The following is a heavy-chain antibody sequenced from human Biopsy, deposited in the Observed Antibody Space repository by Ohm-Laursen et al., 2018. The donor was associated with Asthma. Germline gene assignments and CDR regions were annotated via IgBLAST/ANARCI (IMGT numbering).Heavy chain of an antibody. J-gene: IGHJ4*02. D-gene: IGHD2-8*01. CDR1: GFTFSSYA. CDR3: AKVHRVYAMVGYFDY. Sequence: SLRLSCTASGFTFSSYAMSWVRQAPGKGLEWASAISGSGGSTYYADSVKGRLTISRDNSKNTLYLQMNSLRAEDTAVYYCAKVHRVYAMVGYFDYWGQGTLVTVSS. CDR2: ISGSGGST. V-gene: IGHV3-23*01.